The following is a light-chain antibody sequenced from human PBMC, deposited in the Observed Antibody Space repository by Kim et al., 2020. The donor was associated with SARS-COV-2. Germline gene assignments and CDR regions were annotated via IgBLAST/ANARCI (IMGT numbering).Light chain of an antibody. J-gene: IGLJ1*01. V-gene: IGLV3-1*01. Sequence: SYELTQPPSVSVFPGQTASITCSGYKLGDKYVSWYQQKPGQSPVVFIYQDNQRPSGIPERFSGSNSGNTATLTISGTQAMDEADYYCQAWDSSTHNYVFGAGTKVTVL. CDR3: QAWDSSTHNYV. CDR2: QDN. CDR1: KLGDKY.